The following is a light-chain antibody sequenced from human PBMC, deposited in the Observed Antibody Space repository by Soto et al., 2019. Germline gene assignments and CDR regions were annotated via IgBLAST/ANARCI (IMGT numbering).Light chain of an antibody. CDR2: RDS. CDR1: NIGSKN. J-gene: IGLJ3*02. V-gene: IGLV3-9*01. CDR3: QVWDSSTARV. Sequence: YELTQPLSVSVALGQTARITCGGNNIGSKNVHWYQQKPGQAPVLVIYRDSNRPSGIPERFSGSNSGNTATLTISRAQAGDEADYYGQVWDSSTARVFGGGTKLTVL.